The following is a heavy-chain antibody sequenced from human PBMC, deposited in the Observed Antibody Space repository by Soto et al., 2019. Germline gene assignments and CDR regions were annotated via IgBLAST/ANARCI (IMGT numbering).Heavy chain of an antibody. Sequence: QITLKESRPTLVKPTQTLTLTCSFSGFSLYTRGVGVGWVRQPPGKALEWLALLYWDNTRLYSPSLKNSLTIAKGTSENQVVLTMTNMEPEDTGTYYCARYTTDTYFDVWGKGTTVTVS. CDR3: ARYTTDTYFDV. V-gene: IGHV2-5*02. CDR2: LYWDNTR. D-gene: IGHD2-2*02. CDR1: GFSLYTRGVG. J-gene: IGHJ6*03.